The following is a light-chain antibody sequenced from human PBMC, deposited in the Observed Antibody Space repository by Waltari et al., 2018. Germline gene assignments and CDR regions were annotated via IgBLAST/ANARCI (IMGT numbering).Light chain of an antibody. V-gene: IGLV1-44*01. CDR2: FNI. CDR3: ATWDDSLNGVV. CDR1: GSNIGINS. J-gene: IGLJ3*02. Sequence: QSVLAQPPSASGTPGQGVTISCYGRGSNIGINSVNWYQQLPGPAPKLLLFFNIQRPSGVPDRFSGSKSGTSASLAISGLQSEDEADYYCATWDDSLNGVVFGGGTKVTVL.